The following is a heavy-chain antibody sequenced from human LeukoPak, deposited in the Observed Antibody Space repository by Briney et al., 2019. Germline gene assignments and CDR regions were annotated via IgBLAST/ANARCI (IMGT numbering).Heavy chain of an antibody. V-gene: IGHV1-69*13. Sequence: SVKVSCKASGGTFSSYAISWVRQAPGQGLEWMGGIIPIFGTANYAQKFQGRVTITADESTSTAYMELSSLRSEDTAVYYCARRYCSSTSCHYFDYWGQGTLVTVSS. CDR2: IIPIFGTA. CDR3: ARRYCSSTSCHYFDY. J-gene: IGHJ4*02. CDR1: GGTFSSYA. D-gene: IGHD2-2*01.